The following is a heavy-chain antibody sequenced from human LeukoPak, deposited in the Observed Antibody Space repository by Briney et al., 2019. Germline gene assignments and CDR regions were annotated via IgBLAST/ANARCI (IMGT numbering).Heavy chain of an antibody. Sequence: GSLRLSCAASGFTFSSYWMSWVRQAPGKGLEWVANIKQDGSEKYYVDSVKGRFTISRDNAKNSLYLQMNSLRAEDTALYYCAKVGSGSDAFDIWGQGTMVTVSS. CDR1: GFTFSSYW. V-gene: IGHV3-7*03. J-gene: IGHJ3*02. CDR3: AKVGSGSDAFDI. D-gene: IGHD3-10*01. CDR2: IKQDGSEK.